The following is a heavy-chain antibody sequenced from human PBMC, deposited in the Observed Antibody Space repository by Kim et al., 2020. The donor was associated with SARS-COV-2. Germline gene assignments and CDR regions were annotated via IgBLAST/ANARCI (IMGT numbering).Heavy chain of an antibody. V-gene: IGHV5-51*01. Sequence: GESLKISCKGSGYSFTSYWIGWVRQMPGKGLEWMGIIYPGDSDTRYSPSFQGQVTISADKSISTAYLQWSSLKASDTAMYYCARHHLRTYYDILTGYSGPGPFDYWGQGTLVTVSS. J-gene: IGHJ4*02. CDR2: IYPGDSDT. D-gene: IGHD3-9*01. CDR1: GYSFTSYW. CDR3: ARHHLRTYYDILTGYSGPGPFDY.